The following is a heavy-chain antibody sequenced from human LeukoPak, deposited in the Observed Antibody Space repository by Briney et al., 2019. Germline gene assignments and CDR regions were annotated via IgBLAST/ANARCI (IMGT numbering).Heavy chain of an antibody. J-gene: IGHJ4*02. CDR1: GFTFSSFF. V-gene: IGHV3-23*01. CDR3: ARRAIYYFDS. D-gene: IGHD2-21*01. Sequence: PGGSLRLSCAASGFTFSSFFMTWVRQAPGKGLEWVSGITGSAGSTSYADSVKGRFTISRDNSKNTLYLQMNSLRAEDTAVYYCARRAIYYFDSWGQGTLVTVSS. CDR2: ITGSAGST.